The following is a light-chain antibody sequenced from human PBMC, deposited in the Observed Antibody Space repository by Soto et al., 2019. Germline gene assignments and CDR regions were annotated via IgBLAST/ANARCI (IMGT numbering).Light chain of an antibody. Sequence: DIVMTQSPDSLAVSLGERAAINCKSSQSVLYSSNNKNYLAWYQQKQGQPPKLLIYWATTRESGVHDRFSGSESVTDVTLPISSLQAEDVAVYYCQQYYSTPRTFGQGTKVEIK. CDR3: QQYYSTPRT. CDR1: QSVLYSSNNKNY. V-gene: IGKV4-1*01. J-gene: IGKJ1*01. CDR2: WAT.